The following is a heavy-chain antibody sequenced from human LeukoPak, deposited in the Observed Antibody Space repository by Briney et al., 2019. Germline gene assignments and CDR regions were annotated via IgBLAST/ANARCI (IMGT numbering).Heavy chain of an antibody. J-gene: IGHJ4*02. Sequence: PSETLSLTCSVSGGSININSFYWGWIRQPPGKGLEWIGSIYYSGSTYYNPSLESRVTISIDTSENQFSLKLSSVTAADTAVYFCARRHNSGWYGYWGQGILVTVSS. V-gene: IGHV4-39*01. CDR1: GGSININSFY. CDR2: IYYSGST. D-gene: IGHD6-19*01. CDR3: ARRHNSGWYGY.